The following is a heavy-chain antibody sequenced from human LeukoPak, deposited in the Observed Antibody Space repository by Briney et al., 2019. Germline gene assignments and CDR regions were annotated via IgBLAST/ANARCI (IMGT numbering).Heavy chain of an antibody. J-gene: IGHJ3*02. CDR1: GFTFNSYV. V-gene: IGHV3-30*03. D-gene: IGHD5/OR15-5a*01. Sequence: GRSLRLSCAASGFTFNSYVMHWVRQAPGKGLEWVALISYDGSKEYYADSVKGRFTIARDNSQDTLFLQMSSLRPEDTALYFCVRAIFGDSVAFEIWGQGTMVVVSS. CDR3: VRAIFGDSVAFEI. CDR2: ISYDGSKE.